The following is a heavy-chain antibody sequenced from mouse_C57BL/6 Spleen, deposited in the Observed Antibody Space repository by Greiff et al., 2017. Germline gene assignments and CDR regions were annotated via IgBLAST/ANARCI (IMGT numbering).Heavy chain of an antibody. J-gene: IGHJ2*01. D-gene: IGHD2-1*01. CDR1: GFNINDYY. CDR2: IDPEDGET. CDR3: VSSSYGNLVPFDY. Sequence: VQLQQSGAELVKPGASVKLSCTASGFNINDYYMHWVKQRTEQGLEWIGRIDPEDGETKYAPKFQGKATLTADTSSNTAYLQLSSLTSEDTAVYYCVSSSYGNLVPFDYWGQGTTLTVSS. V-gene: IGHV14-2*01.